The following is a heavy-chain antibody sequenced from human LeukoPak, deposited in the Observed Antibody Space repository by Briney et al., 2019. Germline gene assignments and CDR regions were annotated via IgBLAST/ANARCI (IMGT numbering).Heavy chain of an antibody. V-gene: IGHV1-24*01. D-gene: IGHD2-2*01. CDR3: ARYCSSTSCGGAYYFDY. CDR2: FDPEDAET. J-gene: IGHJ4*02. Sequence: ASVKVSCKVSGYTLSEISIHWVRQAPGKGLEWMGSFDPEDAETFYAQQFQGRVTMTTDTSTSTAYMELRSLRSDDTAVYYCARYCSSTSCGGAYYFDYWGQGTLVTVSS. CDR1: GYTLSEIS.